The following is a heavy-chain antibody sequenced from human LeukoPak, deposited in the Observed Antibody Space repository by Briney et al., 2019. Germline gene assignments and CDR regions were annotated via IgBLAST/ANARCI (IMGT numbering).Heavy chain of an antibody. D-gene: IGHD6-19*01. CDR2: IYYSGST. Sequence: SETLSLTCTVSGGSISSYYWSWIRQPPGKGLEWIGYIYYSGSTNYNPSLKSRVTISVDMSKNQFSLKLSSVTAADTAVYYCARVGSSGWSRGGDYWYFDLWGRGTLVTVSS. CDR1: GGSISSYY. V-gene: IGHV4-59*01. CDR3: ARVGSSGWSRGGDYWYFDL. J-gene: IGHJ2*01.